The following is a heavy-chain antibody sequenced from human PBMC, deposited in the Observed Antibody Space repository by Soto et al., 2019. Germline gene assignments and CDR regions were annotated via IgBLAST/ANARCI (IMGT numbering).Heavy chain of an antibody. V-gene: IGHV1-46*01. CDR2: INPSGGST. CDR1: GYTFTSYY. Sequence: ASVKVSCKASGYTFTSYYMHWMRQAPGQGLEWMGIINPSGGSTSYAQKFQGRVTMTRDTSTSTVYMELSSLRSEDTAVYYCARDSLAMIVVVLTPPDYYYGMDVWSQGTTVTVSS. D-gene: IGHD3-22*01. J-gene: IGHJ6*02. CDR3: ARDSLAMIVVVLTPPDYYYGMDV.